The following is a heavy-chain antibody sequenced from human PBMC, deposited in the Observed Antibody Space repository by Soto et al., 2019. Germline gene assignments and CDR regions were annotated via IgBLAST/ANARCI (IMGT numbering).Heavy chain of an antibody. D-gene: IGHD3-22*01. CDR3: ARDLTMIVVVIPFDY. Sequence: LRLSCAASGFTFSSYSMNWVRQAPGKGLEWVSYISSSSSTIYYADSVKGRFTISRDNAKNSLYLQMNSLRDEDTAVYYCARDLTMIVVVIPFDYWGQGTLVTVSS. J-gene: IGHJ4*02. CDR1: GFTFSSYS. CDR2: ISSSSSTI. V-gene: IGHV3-48*02.